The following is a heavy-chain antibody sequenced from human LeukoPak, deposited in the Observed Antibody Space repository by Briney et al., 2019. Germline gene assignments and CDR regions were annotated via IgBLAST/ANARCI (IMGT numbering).Heavy chain of an antibody. Sequence: PGGSLRLSCAASGFTFSSYGMHWVRQAPGKGLEWVAFIRYDGSNKYYADSVKGRFTISRDNSKNTLYLQMNSLRAEDTAVYYCTRDPRGSYGPDAFDIWGQGTMVTVSS. J-gene: IGHJ3*02. CDR3: TRDPRGSYGPDAFDI. D-gene: IGHD1-26*01. V-gene: IGHV3-30*02. CDR1: GFTFSSYG. CDR2: IRYDGSNK.